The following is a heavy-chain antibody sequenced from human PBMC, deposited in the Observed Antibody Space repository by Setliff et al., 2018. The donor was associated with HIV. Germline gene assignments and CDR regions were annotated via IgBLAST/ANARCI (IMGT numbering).Heavy chain of an antibody. CDR2: INAGNGNT. CDR1: GYTFTTYA. D-gene: IGHD3-16*01. J-gene: IGHJ6*02. V-gene: IGHV1-3*01. Sequence: RASVKVSCKASGYTFTTYAMHWVRQAPGQRLEWMGWINAGNGNTKYSQKFQGRVTITRDTSASTAYMELSSLRSGDTAVYYCARNGGPCAGGALYYYYGMDVWGQGTTVTVSS. CDR3: ARNGGPCAGGALYYYYGMDV.